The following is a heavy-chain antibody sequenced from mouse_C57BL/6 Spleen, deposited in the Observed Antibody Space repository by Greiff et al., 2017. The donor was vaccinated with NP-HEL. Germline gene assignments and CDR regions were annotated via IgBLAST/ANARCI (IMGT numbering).Heavy chain of an antibody. CDR1: GYAFSSSW. J-gene: IGHJ3*01. D-gene: IGHD3-2*02. V-gene: IGHV1-82*01. CDR2: IYPGDGDT. Sequence: QVQLQQSGPELVKPGASVKISCKASGYAFSSSWMNWVKQRPGKGLEWIGRIYPGDGDTNYNGKFKGKATLTADKSSSTAYMQLSSLTSEDSAVYLCARGELRLPFAYWGQGTLVTVSA. CDR3: ARGELRLPFAY.